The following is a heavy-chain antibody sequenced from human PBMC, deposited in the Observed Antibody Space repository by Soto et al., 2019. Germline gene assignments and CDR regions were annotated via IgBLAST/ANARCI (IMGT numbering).Heavy chain of an antibody. D-gene: IGHD3-16*01. Sequence: GGSLRLSCAASGFTFSNYIMHWVRQAPGKGLEWVSSISSSSNYIYYGDTVEGRFTVSRDNAKSSLYLQMNSMRVEAMAVYYNASEDGSVAYSFDIWGQETMVTVS. V-gene: IGHV3-21*01. CDR2: ISSSSNYI. CDR3: ASEDGSVAYSFDI. CDR1: GFTFSNYI. J-gene: IGHJ3*02.